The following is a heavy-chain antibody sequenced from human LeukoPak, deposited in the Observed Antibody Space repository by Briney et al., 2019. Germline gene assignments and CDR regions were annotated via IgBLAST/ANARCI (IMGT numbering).Heavy chain of an antibody. CDR1: GGSISSGGYS. Sequence: PSQTLSLTCAVSGGSISSGGYSWSWIRQPPGKGLEWIGYIYHSGSTYYNPSLKSRVTISVDRSKNQFSLKLSSVTAADTAVYYCARQLRVYYYMDVWGKGTTVTVSS. J-gene: IGHJ6*03. V-gene: IGHV4-30-2*01. CDR3: ARQLRVYYYMDV. CDR2: IYHSGST. D-gene: IGHD5-24*01.